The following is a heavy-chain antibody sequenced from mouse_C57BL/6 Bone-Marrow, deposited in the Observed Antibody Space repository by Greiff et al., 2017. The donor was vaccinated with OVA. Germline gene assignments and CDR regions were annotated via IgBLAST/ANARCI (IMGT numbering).Heavy chain of an antibody. CDR3: ARHYDGYWAY. V-gene: IGHV1-82*01. J-gene: IGHJ3*01. CDR2: IYPGDGDT. CDR1: GYAFSSSW. Sequence: VQLQQSGPELVKPGASVKISCKASGYAFSSSWMNWVKQRPGKGLEWIGRIYPGDGDTNYNGKFKGKATLTADKSSSTAYMQLSSLTSEDSAVYFCARHYDGYWAYWGQGTLVTVSA. D-gene: IGHD2-3*01.